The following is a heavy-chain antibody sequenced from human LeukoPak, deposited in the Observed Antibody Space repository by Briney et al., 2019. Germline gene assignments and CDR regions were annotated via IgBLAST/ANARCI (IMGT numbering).Heavy chain of an antibody. CDR2: IHYSGNT. D-gene: IGHD4-17*01. J-gene: IGHJ4*02. CDR1: GGSISSSNYY. V-gene: IGHV4-39*01. Sequence: SETLSLTCTVSGGSISSSNYYWGWIRQPPGKGLEWIGTIHYSGNTYYNPSLKSRVAISVDTSKNQFSLRLSPVTAADTAVYYCARDFGDYRVDYWSQGTLVTVSS. CDR3: ARDFGDYRVDY.